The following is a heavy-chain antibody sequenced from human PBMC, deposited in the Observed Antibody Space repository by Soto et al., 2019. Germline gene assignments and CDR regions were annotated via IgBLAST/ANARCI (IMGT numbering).Heavy chain of an antibody. V-gene: IGHV2-5*01. CDR1: GFSLSTSGVG. CDR3: AHSRYPPLRPIAVAGGVDY. J-gene: IGHJ4*02. Sequence: SGPTLVKPTQTLTLTCTFSGFSLSTSGVGVGWIRQPPGKALEWLALIYWNDDKRYSPSLKSRLTITKDTSKNQVVLTMTNMDPVDTATYYCAHSRYPPLRPIAVAGGVDYWGQGTLVTVSS. D-gene: IGHD6-19*01. CDR2: IYWNDDK.